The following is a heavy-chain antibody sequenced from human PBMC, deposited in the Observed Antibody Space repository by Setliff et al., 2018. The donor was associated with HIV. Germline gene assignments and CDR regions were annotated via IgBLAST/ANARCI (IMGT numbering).Heavy chain of an antibody. J-gene: IGHJ3*02. D-gene: IGHD2-2*01. CDR1: GYTFTSYG. CDR3: ARDPSGQLLPKMRDAFDI. CDR2: INTNTGNP. V-gene: IGHV7-4-1*02. Sequence: ASVKVSCKASGYTFTSYGISWVRQAPGQGLEWMGWINTNTGNPTYAQGFTGRFVFSLDTSVSTAYLQISSLKAEDTAVYYCARDPSGQLLPKMRDAFDIWGQGTMVTVSS.